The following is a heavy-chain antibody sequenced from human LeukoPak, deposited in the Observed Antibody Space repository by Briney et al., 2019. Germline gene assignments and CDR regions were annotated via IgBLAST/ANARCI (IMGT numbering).Heavy chain of an antibody. J-gene: IGHJ4*02. CDR2: IYYSGST. Sequence: TETLSLTCTVSGGSISSYYWSWIRQPPGKGLEWIGYIYYSGSTNYNPSLKSRVTISVDTSKNQFSLKLSSVTAADTAVYYCARISVERRIFSGYYFDYWGQGTLVTVSS. V-gene: IGHV4-59*08. D-gene: IGHD1-1*01. CDR1: GGSISSYY. CDR3: ARISVERRIFSGYYFDY.